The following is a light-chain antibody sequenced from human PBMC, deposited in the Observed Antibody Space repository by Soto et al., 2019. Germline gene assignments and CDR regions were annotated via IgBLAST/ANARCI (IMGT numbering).Light chain of an antibody. J-gene: IGKJ2*01. V-gene: IGKV3-11*01. CDR3: QQGSNWPPT. CDR1: QSVSSY. Sequence: EIVLTQSPATLSLSPRERATLSCRASQSVSSYLAWYQQKPGQAPRLLIYDASNRATGIPARFSGSGSGTDVTLTISSLEPEDFAIYYCQQGSNWPPTFGQGTKLEIK. CDR2: DAS.